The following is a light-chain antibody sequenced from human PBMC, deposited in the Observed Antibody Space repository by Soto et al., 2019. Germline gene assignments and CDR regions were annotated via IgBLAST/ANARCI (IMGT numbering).Light chain of an antibody. Sequence: EIVLTQSPGTLSLSPGERVTLSCRASQSVSSNYLAWYQQKPGQAPRLLIHGTSSRATGIPDRFSGRGSGTDFTLTISRLEPEDFAVYYCQQYGNSPRYSFGQGTKLEIK. J-gene: IGKJ2*03. CDR3: QQYGNSPRYS. CDR2: GTS. CDR1: QSVSSNY. V-gene: IGKV3-20*01.